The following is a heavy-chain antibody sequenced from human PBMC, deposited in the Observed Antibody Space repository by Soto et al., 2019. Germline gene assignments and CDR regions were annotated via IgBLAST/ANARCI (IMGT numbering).Heavy chain of an antibody. CDR3: ASYSSGWYNYFDY. J-gene: IGHJ4*02. V-gene: IGHV5-51*01. Sequence: PGESLKISCKGSGYSFTSYWIGWVRQMPGKGLEWMGIIYPGDSDTRYSPSFQGQVTISADKSISTAYLQWSSLKASDAAMYCCASYSSGWYNYFDYWGQGTLVTVSS. D-gene: IGHD6-19*01. CDR1: GYSFTSYW. CDR2: IYPGDSDT.